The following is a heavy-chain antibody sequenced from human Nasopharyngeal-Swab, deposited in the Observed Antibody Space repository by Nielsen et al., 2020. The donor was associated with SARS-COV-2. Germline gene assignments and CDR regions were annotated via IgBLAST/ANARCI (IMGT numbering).Heavy chain of an antibody. Sequence: GESLKISCAASGFTFSSYSMSWVRQAPGKGLEWVSAISGSGGSTYYADSVKGRFTTSRDNSKNTLYLQMNSLRAEDTAVYYCAKVVVWQDWFDPWGQGTLVTVSS. J-gene: IGHJ5*02. D-gene: IGHD2-15*01. V-gene: IGHV3-23*01. CDR1: GFTFSSYS. CDR2: ISGSGGST. CDR3: AKVVVWQDWFDP.